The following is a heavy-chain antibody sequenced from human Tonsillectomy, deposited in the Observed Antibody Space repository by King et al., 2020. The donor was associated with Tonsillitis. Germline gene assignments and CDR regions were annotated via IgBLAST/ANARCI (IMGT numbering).Heavy chain of an antibody. CDR1: GGTFSTYA. CDR3: AGDSGAVVSTGGGMDV. J-gene: IGHJ6*02. Sequence: VQLVESGAEVKKPGSSVKVSCKASGGTFSTYAISWVRQAPGHGLEWMGGTIPIFGTANYVEKFQGRVTITADDSTSTAYMELRSLRSEDTAVYYCAGDSGAVVSTGGGMDVWGQGTTVTVSS. V-gene: IGHV1-69*01. CDR2: TIPIFGTA. D-gene: IGHD2-8*02.